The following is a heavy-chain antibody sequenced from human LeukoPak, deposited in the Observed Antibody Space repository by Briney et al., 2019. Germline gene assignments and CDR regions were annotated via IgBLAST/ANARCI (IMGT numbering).Heavy chain of an antibody. D-gene: IGHD3-9*01. CDR2: ISAYNGNT. V-gene: IGHV1-18*01. J-gene: IGHJ6*02. CDR1: GYTFTSYG. CDR3: ARGKRYFAGEPHSYYYGMGV. Sequence: ASVKVSCKASGYTFTSYGISWVRQAPGQGLEWMGWISAYNGNTNYAQKLQGRVTMTTDTSTSTAYMELRSLRSDDTAVYYCARGKRYFAGEPHSYYYGMGVWGQGTTVTVSS.